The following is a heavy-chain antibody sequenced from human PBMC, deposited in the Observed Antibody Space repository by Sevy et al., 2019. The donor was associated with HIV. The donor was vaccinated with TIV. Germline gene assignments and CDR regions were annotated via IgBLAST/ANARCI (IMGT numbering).Heavy chain of an antibody. V-gene: IGHV3-30*18. CDR2: ISYDGSNK. CDR1: GFTFSSYG. CDR3: AKEESRAIMVRGVMDY. D-gene: IGHD3-10*01. Sequence: GGSLRLSCAASGFTFSSYGMHWVRQAPGKGLEWVAVISYDGSNKYYADSVMGRFTISRDNSKNTLYLQMNSLRAEDTAVYYCAKEESRAIMVRGVMDYWGQGTLVTVSS. J-gene: IGHJ4*02.